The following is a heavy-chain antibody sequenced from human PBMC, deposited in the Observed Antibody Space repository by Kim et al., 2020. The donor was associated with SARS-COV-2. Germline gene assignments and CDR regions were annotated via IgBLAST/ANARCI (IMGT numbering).Heavy chain of an antibody. V-gene: IGHV3-30*18. J-gene: IGHJ3*02. CDR2: ISYDGSNK. CDR1: GFTFSSYG. D-gene: IGHD1-26*01. Sequence: GGSLRLSCAASGFTFSSYGMHWVRQAPGKGLEWVAVISYDGSNKYYADSVKGRFTISRDNSKNTLYLQMNSLRAEDTAVYYCAKDLGSYSRNAFDIWGQGTMVTVSS. CDR3: AKDLGSYSRNAFDI.